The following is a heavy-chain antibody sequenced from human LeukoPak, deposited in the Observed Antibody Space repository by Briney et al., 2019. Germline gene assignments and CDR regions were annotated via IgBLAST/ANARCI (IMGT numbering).Heavy chain of an antibody. Sequence: ASVKVSCKASGYTFTGYYMHWVRQAPGQGLEWMGWINPNSGGTNYAQKFQGRVTMTRDTSISTAYMELSRLRSDDTAVYYCARGRYYDSSGYYYDYYYYYMDVWGKGTTVTISS. D-gene: IGHD3-22*01. CDR3: ARGRYYDSSGYYYDYYYYYMDV. V-gene: IGHV1-2*02. CDR2: INPNSGGT. CDR1: GYTFTGYY. J-gene: IGHJ6*03.